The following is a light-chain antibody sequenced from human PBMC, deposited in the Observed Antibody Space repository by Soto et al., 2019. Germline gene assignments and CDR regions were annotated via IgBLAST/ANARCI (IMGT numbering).Light chain of an antibody. CDR1: TGAVTSGYY. J-gene: IGLJ3*02. Sequence: QAMVTQEPSLTVSPGGTVTLTCAPSTGAVTSGYYPNWFQQKPGQAPRALIYTTNNKHSWTPARFSGSLLGGKAALTLSGVQPEDEAEYYCLLMYGAAWVFGGGTQLTVL. CDR3: LLMYGAAWV. CDR2: TTN. V-gene: IGLV7-43*01.